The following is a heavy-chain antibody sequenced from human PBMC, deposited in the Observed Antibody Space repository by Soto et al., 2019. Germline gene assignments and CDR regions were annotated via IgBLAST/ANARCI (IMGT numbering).Heavy chain of an antibody. CDR2: INPNSGGT. CDR1: GYTFTGYY. CDR3: ASAAPYDFWSGYRYYYYGMDV. Sequence: AAVKVSCKASGYTFTGYYMHWVRQAPGQGLEWMGWINPNSGGTNYAQKFQGWVTMTRDTSISTAYMELSRLRSDDTAVYYCASAAPYDFWSGYRYYYYGMDVWGQGTPVTVSS. V-gene: IGHV1-2*04. D-gene: IGHD3-3*01. J-gene: IGHJ6*02.